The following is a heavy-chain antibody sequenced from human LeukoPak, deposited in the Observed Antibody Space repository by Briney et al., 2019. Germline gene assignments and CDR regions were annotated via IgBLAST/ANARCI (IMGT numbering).Heavy chain of an antibody. CDR1: GYSFTSYW. CDR2: IYPGDSDT. Sequence: GESLKISCKGSGYSFTSYWIGWVRQMPGKGLEWMGVIYPGDSDTRYSPSFQGRVTISADKSISTAYLQWSSLKASDTAMYYCARFVGACSGGSCYSDYWGQGTLVTVSS. J-gene: IGHJ4*02. CDR3: ARFVGACSGGSCYSDY. V-gene: IGHV5-51*01. D-gene: IGHD2-15*01.